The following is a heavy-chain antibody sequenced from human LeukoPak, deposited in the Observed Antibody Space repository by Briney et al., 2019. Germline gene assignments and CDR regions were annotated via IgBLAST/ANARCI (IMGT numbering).Heavy chain of an antibody. CDR3: ASDPRGRGSCFY. V-gene: IGHV1-69*05. CDR1: GGTFSSYA. J-gene: IGHJ4*02. CDR2: IIPIFGTA. D-gene: IGHD2-15*01. Sequence: SVKVSCKASGGTFSSYAISWVRQAPGQGLEWMGGIIPIFGTANYAQKFQGRVTITTDESTSTAYMELSSLRSEDTAVYYCASDPRGRGSCFYSGQGTLVTVST.